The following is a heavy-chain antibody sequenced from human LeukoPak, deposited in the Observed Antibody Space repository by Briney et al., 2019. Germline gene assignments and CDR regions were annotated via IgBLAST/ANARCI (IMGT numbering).Heavy chain of an antibody. J-gene: IGHJ5*02. CDR1: GFTFSDYY. CDR2: ISSSGSTI. D-gene: IGHD1-1*01. V-gene: IGHV3-11*01. Sequence: KSGGSLRLSCAASGFTFSDYYMSWIRQAPGKGLEWVSYISSSGSTIYYADSVKGRFTISRDNAKNSLYLQMNSLRAEDTAVYYCAREIEETGTTHWFDPWGQGTLVTVSS. CDR3: AREIEETGTTHWFDP.